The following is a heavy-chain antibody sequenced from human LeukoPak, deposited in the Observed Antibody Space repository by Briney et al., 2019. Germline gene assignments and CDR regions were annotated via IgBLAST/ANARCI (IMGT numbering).Heavy chain of an antibody. J-gene: IGHJ4*02. CDR3: ARDFRYYYDYFDY. CDR2: INSDGSST. Sequence: GGSLRLSCAASGFTFSSYWMHWVRQAPGKELVWVSRINSDGSSTSYADSVKGRFTISRDNAKNTLYLQMNSLRAEDTAVYYCARDFRYYYDYFDYWGQGTLVTVSS. V-gene: IGHV3-74*01. CDR1: GFTFSSYW. D-gene: IGHD3-10*01.